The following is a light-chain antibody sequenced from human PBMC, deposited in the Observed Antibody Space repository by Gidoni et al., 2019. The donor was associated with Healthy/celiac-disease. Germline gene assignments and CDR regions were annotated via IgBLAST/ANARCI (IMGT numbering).Light chain of an antibody. CDR3: QQRSNWPLLPLT. V-gene: IGKV3-11*01. Sequence: EIVLTQSPATLSLSPGERATLSCRASQSVSSYLAWYQQKPGQAPRLLIYDASNRATGIPARFSGSGSGTDFTLTISSLEPEDFAVYYCQQRSNWPLLPLTFGGGTKVEIK. CDR1: QSVSSY. CDR2: DAS. J-gene: IGKJ4*01.